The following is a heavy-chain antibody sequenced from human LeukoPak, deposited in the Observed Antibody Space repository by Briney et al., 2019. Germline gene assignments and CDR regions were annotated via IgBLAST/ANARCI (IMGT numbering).Heavy chain of an antibody. Sequence: ASVKVSCKASGYTFTNYYIHWVRQAPGQGLEWMGWINPNSGGTNYAQKFQGRVTMTRDTSISTAYMELSRLRSDDTAVYYCARVALGDNYYDSSGYVGYWGQGTLVTVSS. J-gene: IGHJ4*02. V-gene: IGHV1-2*02. CDR2: INPNSGGT. CDR1: GYTFTNYY. D-gene: IGHD3-22*01. CDR3: ARVALGDNYYDSSGYVGY.